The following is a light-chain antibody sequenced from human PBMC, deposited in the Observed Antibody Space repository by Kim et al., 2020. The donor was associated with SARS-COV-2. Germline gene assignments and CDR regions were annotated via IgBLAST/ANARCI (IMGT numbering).Light chain of an antibody. Sequence: VSPGQTASLTCSGDNLGAKYVSWYQQKPGQSPVLVIYQDMQRPSGIPERFSGSNSGNTATLTISGTQAMDEADYYCQAWDRNTAYVFGTGTKVTVL. V-gene: IGLV3-1*01. CDR1: NLGAKY. CDR2: QDM. CDR3: QAWDRNTAYV. J-gene: IGLJ1*01.